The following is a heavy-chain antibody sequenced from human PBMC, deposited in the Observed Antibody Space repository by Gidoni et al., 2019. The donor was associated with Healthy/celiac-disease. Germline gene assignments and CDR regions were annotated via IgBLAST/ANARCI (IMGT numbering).Heavy chain of an antibody. CDR3: ARASYGVSVVVPAAADAFDI. V-gene: IGHV3-21*01. D-gene: IGHD2-2*01. Sequence: EVQLVESGGGLVKPGGSLRLSCAASGFTFSSSSMTWVRQAPGKGLEWVSSISSSSSYIYYADSVKGRFTISRDNAKNSLYLQMNSLRAEDTAVYYCARASYGVSVVVPAAADAFDIWGQGTMVTVSS. J-gene: IGHJ3*02. CDR1: GFTFSSSS. CDR2: ISSSSSYI.